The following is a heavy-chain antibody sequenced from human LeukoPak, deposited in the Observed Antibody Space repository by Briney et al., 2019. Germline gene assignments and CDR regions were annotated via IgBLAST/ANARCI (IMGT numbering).Heavy chain of an antibody. Sequence: SETLSLTCTVSGGSISSSSYYWGWIRQPPGKGLEWIGSIYYSGSTYYNPSLKSRVATSVDTSKNQFSLKLSSVTAADTAVYYCASCSSTSCRLNDAFDIWGQGTMVTVSS. CDR3: ASCSSTSCRLNDAFDI. D-gene: IGHD2-2*01. J-gene: IGHJ3*02. CDR2: IYYSGST. V-gene: IGHV4-39*01. CDR1: GGSISSSSYY.